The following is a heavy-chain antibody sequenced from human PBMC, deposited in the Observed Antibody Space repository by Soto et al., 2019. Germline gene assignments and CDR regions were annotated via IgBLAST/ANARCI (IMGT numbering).Heavy chain of an antibody. CDR3: ARALEEYYYDNRGYYSGY. J-gene: IGHJ4*02. Sequence: QVQLVQSGAEVKKPGSSVKVSCKASGGTFSTCAITWVRQAPGQGLEWMGGIIPVFGTTNYARKFQGRVTITADXXTXTXXMEVSSLRSEDTAVYYCARALEEYYYDNRGYYSGYWGQGTLVTVSS. CDR1: GGTFSTCA. V-gene: IGHV1-69*12. D-gene: IGHD3-22*01. CDR2: IIPVFGTT.